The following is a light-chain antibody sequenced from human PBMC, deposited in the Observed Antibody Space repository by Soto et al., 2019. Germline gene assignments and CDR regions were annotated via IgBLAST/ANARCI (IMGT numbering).Light chain of an antibody. CDR3: QQFDDVPYS. J-gene: IGKJ2*03. CDR1: QDITNF. Sequence: DIQMTQSPSSLSASVGDRVTITCQASQDITNFVNWYQQKPGKAPKPLIYDASSLQTGVPSRFSGSGSGTDFSFTISSLQPEDIATYYCQQFDDVPYSFGQGTKVAIK. V-gene: IGKV1-33*01. CDR2: DAS.